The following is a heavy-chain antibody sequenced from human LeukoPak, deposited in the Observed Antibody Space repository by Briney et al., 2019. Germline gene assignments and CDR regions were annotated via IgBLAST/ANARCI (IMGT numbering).Heavy chain of an antibody. CDR1: GFTFSSYS. V-gene: IGHV3-21*01. J-gene: IGHJ4*02. CDR3: ARDTYDILTGYDLEPQY. Sequence: GGSLRLSCAASGFTFSSYSMNWVRQAPGKGLEWVSSISSSSSYIYYADSVKGRFTISRDNAKNSLYLQMNSLRAEDTAVYFCARDTYDILTGYDLEPQYWGRGTLVTVSS. CDR2: ISSSSSYI. D-gene: IGHD3-9*01.